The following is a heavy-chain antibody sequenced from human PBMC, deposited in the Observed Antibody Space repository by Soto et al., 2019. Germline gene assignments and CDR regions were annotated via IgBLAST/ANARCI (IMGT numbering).Heavy chain of an antibody. V-gene: IGHV3-23*01. CDR3: AKPHRPFGSGSPVRFDY. CDR1: GFTFSSYA. J-gene: IGHJ4*02. Sequence: SPGLSCAASGFTFSSYAVSWVRQAPGKGLEWVSAISGSGGSTYYADSVKGRFTISRDNSKNTLYLQMNSLRAEDTAVYYCAKPHRPFGSGSPVRFDYCGQGPLVTASS. D-gene: IGHD3-10*01. CDR2: ISGSGGST.